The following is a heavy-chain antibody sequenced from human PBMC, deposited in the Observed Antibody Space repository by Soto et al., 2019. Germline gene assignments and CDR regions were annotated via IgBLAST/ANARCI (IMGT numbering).Heavy chain of an antibody. J-gene: IGHJ4*02. CDR3: ARDVRGFVVVPAALDY. D-gene: IGHD2-2*01. V-gene: IGHV1-18*01. Sequence: ASVKVSCTASVYTFTSYGISWVRQAPGQGLEWMGWISAYNGNTNYAQKLQGRVTMTTDTSTSTAYMELRSLRSDDTAVYYCARDVRGFVVVPAALDYWGQGTLVTVSS. CDR1: VYTFTSYG. CDR2: ISAYNGNT.